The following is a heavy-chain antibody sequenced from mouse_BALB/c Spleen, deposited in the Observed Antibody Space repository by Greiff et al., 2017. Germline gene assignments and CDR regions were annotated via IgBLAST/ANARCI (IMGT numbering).Heavy chain of an antibody. Sequence: VQLQQSGAELVRPGTSVKVSCKASGYAFTNYLIEWVKQRPGQGLEWIGVINPGSGGTNYNEKFKGKATLTADKSSSTAYMQLSSLTSDDSAVYFCARSAYYGSSYYAMDDWGQGTSVTVSS. D-gene: IGHD1-1*01. CDR3: ARSAYYGSSYYAMDD. CDR1: GYAFTNYL. CDR2: INPGSGGT. J-gene: IGHJ4*01. V-gene: IGHV1-54*01.